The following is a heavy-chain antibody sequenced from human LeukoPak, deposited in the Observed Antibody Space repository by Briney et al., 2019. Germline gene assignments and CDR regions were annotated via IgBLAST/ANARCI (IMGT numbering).Heavy chain of an antibody. CDR2: IYYSGST. J-gene: IGHJ4*02. D-gene: IGHD5-18*01. CDR1: GGSISSSSYY. Sequence: SETLSLTCTVSGGSISSSSYYWGWIRQPPGKGLEWIGSIYYSGSTYYNPSLKSRVTISVDTSKNQFSLKLSSVTAADTAIYYCAREIPAMADYFDYWGQGTLVTVSS. V-gene: IGHV4-39*07. CDR3: AREIPAMADYFDY.